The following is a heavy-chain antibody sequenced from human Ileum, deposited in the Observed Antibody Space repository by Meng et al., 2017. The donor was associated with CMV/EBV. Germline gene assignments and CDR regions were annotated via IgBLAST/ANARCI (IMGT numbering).Heavy chain of an antibody. CDR3: ARDGYYPSRVFDY. CDR1: GYTITDSA. V-gene: IGHV1-18*01. J-gene: IGHJ4*02. Sequence: QVLVVQYGAEVKEPGPSLQVACKAAGYTITDSASTVVRQVPGQGLEWMGWISGYNSNKNYAQKFQGRVTMTTDTSTTTVYMELRNLRYDDTAVYYCARDGYYPSRVFDYWGQGTLVTVSS. CDR2: ISGYNSNK. D-gene: IGHD2-2*03.